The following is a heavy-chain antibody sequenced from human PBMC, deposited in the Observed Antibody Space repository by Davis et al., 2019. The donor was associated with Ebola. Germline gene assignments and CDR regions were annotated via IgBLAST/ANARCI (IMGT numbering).Heavy chain of an antibody. Sequence: GESLKISCGASGFTFSGSAMHWVRQASGKGLEWVGRIRSKANSYATAYAASVKGRFTISRDDSKNTAYLQMNSLKTEDTAVYYCTRPHYDSHYYGMDVWGQGTTVTVSS. CDR2: IRSKANSYAT. V-gene: IGHV3-73*01. J-gene: IGHJ6*02. CDR1: GFTFSGSA. CDR3: TRPHYDSHYYGMDV. D-gene: IGHD3-22*01.